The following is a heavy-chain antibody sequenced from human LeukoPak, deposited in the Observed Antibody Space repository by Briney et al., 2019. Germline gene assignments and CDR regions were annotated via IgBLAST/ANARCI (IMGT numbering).Heavy chain of an antibody. D-gene: IGHD2-15*01. CDR3: AGGTKGIVVVVAGDAFDI. J-gene: IGHJ3*02. V-gene: IGHV1-18*04. Sequence: ASVKVSCKASGYTFTSYGISWVRQAPGQGLEWMGWISAYNGNTNYAQKLQGRVTMTTDTSTSTAYMELRSLRSDDTAVYYCAGGTKGIVVVVAGDAFDIWGQGTMVTVSS. CDR2: ISAYNGNT. CDR1: GYTFTSYG.